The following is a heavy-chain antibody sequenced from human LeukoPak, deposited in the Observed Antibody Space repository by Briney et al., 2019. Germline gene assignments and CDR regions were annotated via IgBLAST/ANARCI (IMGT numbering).Heavy chain of an antibody. J-gene: IGHJ4*02. D-gene: IGHD5-24*01. Sequence: PGGSLRLSCAASGFTFNTYAMNWVRQAPGKGLEWVSTISGSGDRTFYADSVKGRFTISRDNSKNTLYLQMNSLRAEDTAVYYCAKGRGWLQFFDYWGQGTLVTVSS. CDR2: ISGSGDRT. V-gene: IGHV3-23*01. CDR1: GFTFNTYA. CDR3: AKGRGWLQFFDY.